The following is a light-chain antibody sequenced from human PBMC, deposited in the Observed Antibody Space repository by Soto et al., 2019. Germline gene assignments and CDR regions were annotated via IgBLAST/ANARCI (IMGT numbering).Light chain of an antibody. CDR3: QQYGSSPQA. Sequence: IVLTQSPGTLSLSAGERSTLSCRASQSVTTFLAWYQQKPGQAPRLLIYDASTRATGIPDRFSGSGSGTDFTLTISRLEPEDFAVYYCQQYGSSPQAFGQGTTGDIK. J-gene: IGKJ1*01. CDR2: DAS. CDR1: QSVTTF. V-gene: IGKV3-20*01.